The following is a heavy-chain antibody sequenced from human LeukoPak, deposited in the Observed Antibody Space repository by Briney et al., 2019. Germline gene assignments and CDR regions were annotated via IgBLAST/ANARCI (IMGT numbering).Heavy chain of an antibody. V-gene: IGHV3-23*01. J-gene: IGHJ4*02. CDR2: ITGSGGIT. CDR3: AKWGDYDVLTGYYDPDY. D-gene: IGHD3-9*01. Sequence: SGGSLGLSCVASGFTFSNYAMSWVRQAPGKGLEWVSAITGSGGITYYADSVKGRFTISRDNSKNTLYLQMNSLRAEDTAVYYCAKWGDYDVLTGYYDPDYWGQGTLVTVSS. CDR1: GFTFSNYA.